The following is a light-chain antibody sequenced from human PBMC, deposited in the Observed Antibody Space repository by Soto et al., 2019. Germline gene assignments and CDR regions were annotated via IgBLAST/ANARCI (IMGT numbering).Light chain of an antibody. V-gene: IGKV1D-12*01. CDR1: QGISSW. J-gene: IGKJ5*01. Sequence: DIQMTQSPSSVSASVGDRVTITCRASQGISSWLAWHQQKPGKAPKLLIYAASSLQSGVPSRFSGSGSGTDFTLTIISLQPEDFATYYCQQANSFPITFGQGTRLEIK. CDR3: QQANSFPIT. CDR2: AAS.